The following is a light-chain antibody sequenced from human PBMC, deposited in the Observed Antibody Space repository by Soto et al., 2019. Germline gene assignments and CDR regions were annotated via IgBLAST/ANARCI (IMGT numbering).Light chain of an antibody. CDR3: LQHDTSPPRYT. V-gene: IGKV3-20*01. CDR1: QIVSRRY. Sequence: EVVLTQSPGTLSLSPGERATLSCRASQIVSRRYLAWYQQKPGQAPRLLIFGPSSSATGIPDRFSVSGSGTDFTLTISSLELEDFAVYYCLQHDTSPPRYTFGQGTKLEIK. J-gene: IGKJ2*01. CDR2: GPS.